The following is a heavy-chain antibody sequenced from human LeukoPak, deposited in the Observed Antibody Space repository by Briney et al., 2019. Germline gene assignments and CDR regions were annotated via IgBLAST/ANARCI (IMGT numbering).Heavy chain of an antibody. CDR1: GGSFSGYY. CDR3: ARSRVGDY. Sequence: SETLSLTCAVYGGSFSGYYWSWTRQPPGKGLEWIGEINHSGSTNYDPSLKSRVTISVDTSKNQFSLKLSSVTAADTAVYYCARSRVGDYWGQGTLVTVSS. D-gene: IGHD2-2*01. J-gene: IGHJ4*02. CDR2: INHSGST. V-gene: IGHV4-34*01.